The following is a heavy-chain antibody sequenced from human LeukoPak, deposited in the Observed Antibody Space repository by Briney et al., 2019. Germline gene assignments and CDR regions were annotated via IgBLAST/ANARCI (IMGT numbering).Heavy chain of an antibody. CDR3: ARATEGYCSGGSCYSGDWFDP. V-gene: IGHV1-8*03. Sequence: ASVKVSCKASGYTFTSYDINWVRQVTGQGLEWMGWMNPNSGNTGYAQKFQGRVTITRNTSISTAYMELSSLRSEDTAVYYCARATEGYCSGGSCYSGDWFDPWGQGTLVTVSS. CDR2: MNPNSGNT. CDR1: GYTFTSYD. D-gene: IGHD2-15*01. J-gene: IGHJ5*02.